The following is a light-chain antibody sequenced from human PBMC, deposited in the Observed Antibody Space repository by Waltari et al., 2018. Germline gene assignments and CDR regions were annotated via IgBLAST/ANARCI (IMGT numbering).Light chain of an antibody. J-gene: IGLJ3*02. CDR1: SGTVTTGYY. Sequence: QIVVTQEPSLTVSPGGTVTLTCASSSGTVTTGYYPTWFQQKPGQAPRALIYNTNHRHSWTPARCSGSLLGGKAALTLSGVQPEDEADYYCLLYYGGARVFGGGTKLTVL. V-gene: IGLV7-43*01. CDR2: NTN. CDR3: LLYYGGARV.